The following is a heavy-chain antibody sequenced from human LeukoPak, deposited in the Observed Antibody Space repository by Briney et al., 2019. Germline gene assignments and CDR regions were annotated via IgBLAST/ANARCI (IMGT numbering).Heavy chain of an antibody. CDR3: ARNYYDILTGYFYYYYYYMDV. CDR1: GFTFNSYA. CDR2: ISYDGSNK. Sequence: GGSLRLSCAASGFTFNSYALHWVRQAPGKGLEWVAVISYDGSNKYYADSVKGRFTISRDNAKNSLYLQMNSLRAEDTAVYYCARNYYDILTGYFYYYYYYMDVWGKGTTVTISS. J-gene: IGHJ6*03. V-gene: IGHV3-30*04. D-gene: IGHD3-9*01.